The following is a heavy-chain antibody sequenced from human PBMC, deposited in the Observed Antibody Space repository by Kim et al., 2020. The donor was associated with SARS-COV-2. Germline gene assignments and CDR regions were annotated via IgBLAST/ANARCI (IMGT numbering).Heavy chain of an antibody. D-gene: IGHD2-2*01. V-gene: IGHV1-18*01. CDR3: ARDDDVVVPAGEHYYYYGMGV. Sequence: ASVKVSCKASGYTFTSYCISWVRQAPGQGLECMGLISAYDGNTNYAQMLQGRVTMTTDTSTSTAYMEMRSLTDDDTAVYYCARDDDVVVPAGEHYYYYGMGVWGQGTTVTVSS. CDR1: GYTFTSYC. CDR2: ISAYDGNT. J-gene: IGHJ6*02.